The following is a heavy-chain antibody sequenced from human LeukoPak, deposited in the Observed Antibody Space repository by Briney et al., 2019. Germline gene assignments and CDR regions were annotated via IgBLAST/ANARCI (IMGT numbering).Heavy chain of an antibody. Sequence: GGSLRLSCAASGFTFSSYSMNWVRQAPGKGLEWVSSISSSSSYIYYVDSVKGRFTISRDNAKNSLYLQMNSLRAEDTAVYYCARVWVDSSSPDYFDYWGQGTLVTVSS. CDR2: ISSSSSYI. CDR3: ARVWVDSSSPDYFDY. J-gene: IGHJ4*02. D-gene: IGHD6-13*01. V-gene: IGHV3-21*01. CDR1: GFTFSSYS.